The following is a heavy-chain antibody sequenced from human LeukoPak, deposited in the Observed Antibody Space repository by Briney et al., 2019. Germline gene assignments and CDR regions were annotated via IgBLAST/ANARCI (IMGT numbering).Heavy chain of an antibody. CDR2: IYPGDSDT. D-gene: IGHD5/OR15-5a*01. Sequence: PGESLQISCKGSGYSFSTYWIGWVRQMPGKGLELMGIIYPGDSDTTYSPSFQGQVTISVDKSISTAYLQWSTLKASDTAMYYCARRVNSVYYFDYWAQGTLVTVSS. V-gene: IGHV5-51*01. CDR1: GYSFSTYW. J-gene: IGHJ4*02. CDR3: ARRVNSVYYFDY.